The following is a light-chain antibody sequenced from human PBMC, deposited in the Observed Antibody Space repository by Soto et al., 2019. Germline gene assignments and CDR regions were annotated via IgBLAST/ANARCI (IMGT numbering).Light chain of an antibody. Sequence: EVVLTQSPDTLSLSPGERATLSCRASQAVSNKYLTWYQQKPGQPPRLLTYGASSRATGVPDRFSGSGSGTDFTLTISRLEPEDFAMYYCQHYGASRWTFGQGPKVDIK. CDR2: GAS. CDR3: QHYGASRWT. V-gene: IGKV3-20*01. CDR1: QAVSNKY. J-gene: IGKJ1*01.